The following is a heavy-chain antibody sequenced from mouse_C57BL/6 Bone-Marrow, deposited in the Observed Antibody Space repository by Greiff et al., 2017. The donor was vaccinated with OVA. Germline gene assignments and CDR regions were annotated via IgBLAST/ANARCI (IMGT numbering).Heavy chain of an antibody. J-gene: IGHJ1*03. CDR3: ARWARSHWYFDV. CDR1: GYTFTSYW. CDR2: IHPNSGST. Sequence: QVQLQQPGAELVKPGASVKLSCKASGYTFTSYWMHWVKQRPGQGLEWIGMIHPNSGSTNYNEKFKSKATLTVDKSSSTAYMQLSSLTSEDSAVYYGARWARSHWYFDVWGTGTTVTVSS. V-gene: IGHV1-64*01.